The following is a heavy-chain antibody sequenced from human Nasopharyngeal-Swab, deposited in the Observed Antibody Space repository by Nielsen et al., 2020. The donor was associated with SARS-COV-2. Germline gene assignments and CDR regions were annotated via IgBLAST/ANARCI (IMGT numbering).Heavy chain of an antibody. CDR1: GFTFSTYK. D-gene: IGHD5-18*01. J-gene: IGHJ3*02. Sequence: GGSLRLSCAASGFTFSTYKMNWVRQAPGKGLEWVSFISSSGSIAYYADSVKGRFTISRDNANNSLYLQMNSLRADDTAVYYCVRDGALIQLWLLPHALDIWGQGTLVTVSS. V-gene: IGHV3-48*04. CDR3: VRDGALIQLWLLPHALDI. CDR2: ISSSGSIA.